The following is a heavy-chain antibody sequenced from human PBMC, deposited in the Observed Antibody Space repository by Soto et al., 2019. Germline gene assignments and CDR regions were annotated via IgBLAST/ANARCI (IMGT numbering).Heavy chain of an antibody. Sequence: GGSLRLSCAASGFTFSSYSMNWVRQDPGKGLEWVSYISSSSSTIYYADSVKGRFTISRDNAKNSLYLQMNSLRAEDTAVYYCATPKIRQWLVRILDYWGQGTLVTVSS. CDR2: ISSSSSTI. D-gene: IGHD6-19*01. CDR3: ATPKIRQWLVRILDY. CDR1: GFTFSSYS. J-gene: IGHJ4*02. V-gene: IGHV3-48*01.